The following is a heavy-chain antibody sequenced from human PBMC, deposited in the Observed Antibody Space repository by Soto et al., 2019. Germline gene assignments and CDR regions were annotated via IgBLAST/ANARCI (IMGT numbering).Heavy chain of an antibody. CDR3: VCWAGPGY. Sequence: EVQLVESGGDLVQPGGSLRLSCAASGLTFSAYPMNWVRQAPGKGLEWVSYISKSGGTINYADSVKGRFTISRDNAKKSLYLQMNSLRAEDTALYYCVCWAGPGYWGQGTLVTVSS. J-gene: IGHJ4*02. CDR1: GLTFSAYP. CDR2: ISKSGGTI. V-gene: IGHV3-48*01. D-gene: IGHD2-8*01.